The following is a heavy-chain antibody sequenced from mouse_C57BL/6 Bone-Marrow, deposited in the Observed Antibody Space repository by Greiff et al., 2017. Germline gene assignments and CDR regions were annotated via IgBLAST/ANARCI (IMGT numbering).Heavy chain of an antibody. J-gene: IGHJ3*01. CDR3: ARGGGWFAY. CDR2: ISSYYGDA. V-gene: IGHV1-67*01. CDR1: GYTFTDYA. Sequence: VKLLESGPELVRPGVSVKISCKGSGYTFTDYAMHWVKQSHAKSLEWIGVISSYYGDANYNQKFKDKATMTVDKSASTAYMELARLTSEDSAVYYCARGGGWFAYWGQGTLVTVSA.